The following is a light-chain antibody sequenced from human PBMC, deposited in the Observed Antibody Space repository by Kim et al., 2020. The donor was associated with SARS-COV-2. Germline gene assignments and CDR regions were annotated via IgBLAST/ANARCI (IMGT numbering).Light chain of an antibody. Sequence: SASVEDSATNPCRTSQSISSWLAWYQQKPGKAPKLLIYDASSLESGVPSMCSGSGSGTEFSLTISSLQPDDFATYFCQQYNSYWTFGQGTKVDIK. J-gene: IGKJ1*01. CDR2: DAS. V-gene: IGKV1-5*01. CDR3: QQYNSYWT. CDR1: QSISSW.